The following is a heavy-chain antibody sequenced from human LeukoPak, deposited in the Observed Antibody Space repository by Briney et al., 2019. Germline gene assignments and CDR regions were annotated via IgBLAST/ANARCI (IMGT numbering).Heavy chain of an antibody. J-gene: IGHJ6*03. CDR3: ARGLLGYSSIYYYYYMDV. V-gene: IGHV1-8*03. Sequence: ASVKVSCKASGYTFTSYDINWVRQATGQGLEWMGWMNPNSGNTGYAQKFQGRVTIARNTSISTAYMELSSLRSEDTAVYYCARGLLGYSSIYYYYYMDVWGKGTTVTVSS. CDR1: GYTFTSYD. D-gene: IGHD6-13*01. CDR2: MNPNSGNT.